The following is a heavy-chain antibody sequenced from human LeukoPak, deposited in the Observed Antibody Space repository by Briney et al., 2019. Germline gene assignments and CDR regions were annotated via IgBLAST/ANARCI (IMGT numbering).Heavy chain of an antibody. J-gene: IGHJ4*02. V-gene: IGHV4-59*01. D-gene: IGHD3-16*01. Sequence: SETLSLTCTVSGGSISSYYWSWIRQPPGKGLEWIGYIYYSGSTNYNPSLKSRATISVDTSKNQVSLKLSSVAAADPAVYYCARQGGAQGYYFDYWGQGTLVTVSS. CDR1: GGSISSYY. CDR2: IYYSGST. CDR3: ARQGGAQGYYFDY.